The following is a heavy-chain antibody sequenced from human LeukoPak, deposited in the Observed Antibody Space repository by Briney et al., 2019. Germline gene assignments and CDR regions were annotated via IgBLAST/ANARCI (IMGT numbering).Heavy chain of an antibody. CDR1: GYTFTSYG. D-gene: IGHD5-18*01. CDR3: ARGYSYGYPTYYYYYMDV. CDR2: INTNTGNP. Sequence: ASVKVSCKASGYTFTSYGISWVRQAPGQGLEWMGWINTNTGNPTYAQGFTGRFVFSLDTSVSTAYLQISSLKAEDTAVYYCARGYSYGYPTYYYYYMDVWGKGTTVTVSS. J-gene: IGHJ6*03. V-gene: IGHV7-4-1*02.